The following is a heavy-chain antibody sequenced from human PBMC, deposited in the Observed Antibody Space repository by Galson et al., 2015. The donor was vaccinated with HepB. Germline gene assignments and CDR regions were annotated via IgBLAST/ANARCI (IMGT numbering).Heavy chain of an antibody. D-gene: IGHD2-2*01. CDR1: GSSMSSSY. CDR2: VYYSGIT. Sequence: TLSLTCTVSGSSMSSSYWSWVRQPPGTGLEWIGDVYYSGITNYNPSLKSRATILVDASKNQFSLKLSSVTAADTAVYYCARGIRGSTSGRYYYYYMDVWGKGTTVTVSS. V-gene: IGHV4-59*01. CDR3: ARGIRGSTSGRYYYYYMDV. J-gene: IGHJ6*03.